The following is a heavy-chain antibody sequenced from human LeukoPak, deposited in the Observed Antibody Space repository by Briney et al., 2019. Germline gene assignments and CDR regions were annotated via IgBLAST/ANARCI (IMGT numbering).Heavy chain of an antibody. CDR3: ARQLLLSPENYNWFDP. CDR2: IDPSDSYT. D-gene: IGHD2-2*01. CDR1: GYSFTSYW. Sequence: PGESLRISCKGSGYSFTSYWITWVRQMPGKGLEWMGRIDPSDSYTNYSPSFQGQVTISADKSISTAYLQWSSLKASDTAMYYCARQLLLSPENYNWFDPWGQGTLVTVSS. J-gene: IGHJ5*02. V-gene: IGHV5-10-1*04.